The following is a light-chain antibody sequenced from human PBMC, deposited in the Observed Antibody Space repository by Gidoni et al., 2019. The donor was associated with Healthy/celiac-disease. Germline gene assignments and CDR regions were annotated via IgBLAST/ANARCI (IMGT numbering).Light chain of an antibody. Sequence: EIMLTQSPGTLSLSPGDRATLSCRASQSVSSSYLAWYQQKPGQAPRLLIYGSSSRATGIPDRFSGSGSGTDFTLTISRREPEDFAVYYCQQYGSSPLFTFGPGTKVDIK. CDR1: QSVSSSY. CDR3: QQYGSSPLFT. CDR2: GSS. V-gene: IGKV3-20*01. J-gene: IGKJ3*01.